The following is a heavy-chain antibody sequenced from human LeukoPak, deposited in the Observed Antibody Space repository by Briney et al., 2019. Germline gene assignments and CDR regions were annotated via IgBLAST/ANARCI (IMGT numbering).Heavy chain of an antibody. Sequence: PGRSLRHSCAASGFTFSSYAMSWVRQAPGKGLEWVSTISNSDYSTYYADSVKGRFTISRANSENTLYLQMNNLRAEDTAVYYCAAQLNAGLGGYPDYWGQGTLVTVSS. J-gene: IGHJ4*02. CDR3: AAQLNAGLGGYPDY. D-gene: IGHD3-22*01. CDR2: ISNSDYST. V-gene: IGHV3-23*01. CDR1: GFTFSSYA.